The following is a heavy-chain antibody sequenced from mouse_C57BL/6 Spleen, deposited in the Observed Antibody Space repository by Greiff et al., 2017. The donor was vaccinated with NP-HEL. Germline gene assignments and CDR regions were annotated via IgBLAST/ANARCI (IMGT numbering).Heavy chain of an antibody. V-gene: IGHV5-17*01. J-gene: IGHJ1*03. CDR1: GFTFSDYG. Sequence: DVMLVESGGGLVKPGGSLKLSCAASGFTFSDYGMHWVRQAPEKGLEWVAYISSGSSTIYYADTVKGRFTISRDNAKNTLFLQMTSLRAEDTAMYYCARGVRGLTYWYFDVWGTGTTVTVSS. CDR3: ARGVRGLTYWYFDV. D-gene: IGHD2-14*01. CDR2: ISSGSSTI.